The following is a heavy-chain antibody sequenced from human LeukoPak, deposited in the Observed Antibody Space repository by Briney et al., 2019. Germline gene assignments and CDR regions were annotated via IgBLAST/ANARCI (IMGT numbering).Heavy chain of an antibody. D-gene: IGHD5-12*01. CDR3: ARVDIVTTNYFDP. J-gene: IGHJ5*02. CDR1: DESFSGYY. CDR2: VNHRGST. V-gene: IGHV4-34*01. Sequence: SETLSLTCAVYDESFSGYYWSWIRQPPGKGLEWLGEVNHRGSTNYKLSLKSRPTISVDTSRKEISLKLTSVTAADTAIYYCARVDIVTTNYFDPRGQGTLVTVSS.